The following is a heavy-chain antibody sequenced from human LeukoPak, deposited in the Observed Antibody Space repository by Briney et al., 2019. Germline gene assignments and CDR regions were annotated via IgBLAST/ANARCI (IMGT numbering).Heavy chain of an antibody. CDR3: ARDHGSGSPDDY. CDR1: GGSFSGYY. J-gene: IGHJ4*02. CDR2: INHSGST. D-gene: IGHD3-10*01. Sequence: SETLSLTCAVYGGSFSGYYWSWIRQPPGKGLEWIGEINHSGSTNYNPSLKSRVTISVDTSKNQSSLKLSSVTAADTAVYYCARDHGSGSPDDYWGQGTLVTVSS. V-gene: IGHV4-34*01.